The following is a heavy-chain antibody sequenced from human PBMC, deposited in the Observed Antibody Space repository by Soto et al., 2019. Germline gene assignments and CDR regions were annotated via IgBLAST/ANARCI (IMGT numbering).Heavy chain of an antibody. Sequence: GGSLRLSCAASGFTFSSYAMHWVRQAPGKGLEWVAVISYDGSNKYYADSVKGRFTISRDNSKNTLYLQMNSLRAEDTAVYYCARDQGCSSTSYDKKNWFDPWGQGTLVTVSS. V-gene: IGHV3-30-3*01. J-gene: IGHJ5*02. CDR1: GFTFSSYA. D-gene: IGHD2-2*01. CDR2: ISYDGSNK. CDR3: ARDQGCSSTSYDKKNWFDP.